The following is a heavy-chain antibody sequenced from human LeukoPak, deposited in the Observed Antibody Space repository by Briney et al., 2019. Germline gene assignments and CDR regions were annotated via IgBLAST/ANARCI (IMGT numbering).Heavy chain of an antibody. Sequence: GASVKVSCKASGYTFTSHDINWVRQATGQGLEWMGWMNPNSGATGYAQKFRGRITMTRDTSLTTAYMELSSLRSEDTALYYCARGPAYSEYGVLGYSHYSIDVWGKGTTVTVS. CDR2: MNPNSGAT. CDR3: ARGPAYSEYGVLGYSHYSIDV. J-gene: IGHJ6*03. CDR1: GYTFTSHD. D-gene: IGHD4-17*01. V-gene: IGHV1-8*01.